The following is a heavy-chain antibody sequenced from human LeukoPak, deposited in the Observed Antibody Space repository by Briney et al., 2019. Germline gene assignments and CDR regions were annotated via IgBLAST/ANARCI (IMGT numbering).Heavy chain of an antibody. V-gene: IGHV4-39*07. CDR3: ARDPVFRWFDP. D-gene: IGHD3-10*01. Sequence: PSETLSLTCTVSGGSISSSTYYWGWIRQPPGKGLEWIGSIYYSGNTYYNPSLKSRVTISLDTPKNQFSLKLNSVTAADTAVYYCARDPVFRWFDPWGQGTLVTVSS. J-gene: IGHJ5*02. CDR2: IYYSGNT. CDR1: GGSISSSTYY.